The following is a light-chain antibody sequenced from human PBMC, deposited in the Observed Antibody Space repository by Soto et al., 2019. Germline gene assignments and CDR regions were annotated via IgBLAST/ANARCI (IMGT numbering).Light chain of an antibody. CDR3: AAWDDSLNGVV. CDR2: NSN. CDR1: SSNIGSNT. J-gene: IGLJ2*01. V-gene: IGLV1-44*01. Sequence: QSVLTKPPSASGTPGQRVTISCSGSSSNIGSNTLNWYQQLPGTAPKLLIYNSNLRPSGVPDRFSGSKSGTSASLAISGLQSEDEADYYCAAWDDSLNGVVFGGGTKLTVL.